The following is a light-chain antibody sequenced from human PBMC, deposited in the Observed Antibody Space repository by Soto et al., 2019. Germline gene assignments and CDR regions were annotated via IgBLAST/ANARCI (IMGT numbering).Light chain of an antibody. CDR2: EVS. V-gene: IGLV2-14*01. CDR3: SSYTSSRAYV. CDR1: SSDVGGYNY. J-gene: IGLJ1*01. Sequence: QSVLTQPASVSGSPGQSITISCTGTSSDVGGYNYVSWYQQQSGKAPKLMIHEVSNRPPGVSNRFSGSKSGNTASLTISGLQAEDEADYYCSSYTSSRAYVFGIGTQGHRP.